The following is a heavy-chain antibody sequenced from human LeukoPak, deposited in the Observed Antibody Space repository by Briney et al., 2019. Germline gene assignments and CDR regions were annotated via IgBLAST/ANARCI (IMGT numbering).Heavy chain of an antibody. Sequence: ASVKVSCKASGYTFTSYGISWVRQAPGQGLEWMGWISAYNGNTNYAQKLQGRVTMTTDTSTSTAYMELRSLRSDDTAVYYCARGVVQWQPYYYYMDVWGKGTTVTVSS. V-gene: IGHV1-18*01. CDR3: ARGVVQWQPYYYYMDV. D-gene: IGHD6-19*01. J-gene: IGHJ6*03. CDR1: GYTFTSYG. CDR2: ISAYNGNT.